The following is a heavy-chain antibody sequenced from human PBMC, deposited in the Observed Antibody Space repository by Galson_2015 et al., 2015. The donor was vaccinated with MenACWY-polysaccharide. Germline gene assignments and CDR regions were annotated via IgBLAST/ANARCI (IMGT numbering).Heavy chain of an antibody. V-gene: IGHV3-23*01. CDR1: GFTFNSYA. J-gene: IGHJ4*02. D-gene: IGHD5-12*01. Sequence: SLRLSCAAAGFTFNSYAMSWVRQAPGKGLEWVSSMSGSGGSTYYGDSVKGRFTISRDNSKNTLYLQMNSLRAEDTAIYYCARLSGYTYRSPYYSDYWGQGTLVTVSS. CDR2: MSGSGGST. CDR3: ARLSGYTYRSPYYSDY.